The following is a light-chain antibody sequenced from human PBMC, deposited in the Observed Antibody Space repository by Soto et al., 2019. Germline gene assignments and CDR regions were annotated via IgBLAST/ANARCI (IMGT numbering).Light chain of an antibody. Sequence: QSALTQPPSASGTPGQRVTISCSGSSSNIGTHTVNWHQQVPGTAPKLLIYSNSQRPSGVPDRFSGSKSGTSASLAICWLQSEDEADYYCGAWDDGVYVFGTGTKLTVL. V-gene: IGLV1-44*01. CDR2: SNS. CDR3: GAWDDGVYV. J-gene: IGLJ1*01. CDR1: SSNIGTHT.